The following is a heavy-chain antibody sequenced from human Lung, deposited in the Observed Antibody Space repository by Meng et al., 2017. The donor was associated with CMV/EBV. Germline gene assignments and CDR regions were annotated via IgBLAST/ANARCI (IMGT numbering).Heavy chain of an antibody. J-gene: IGHJ5*01. CDR2: IYSGGSI. Sequence: FGFTVSSNYRSWVRQAAGKGLEWVSVIYSGGSIYYAESVRGRFTISRDNSNTLYLQMNNLRVEDTAMYYCARGKPEGTSGNWGWFDSWGQGALVTVSS. CDR3: ARGKPEGTSGNWGWFDS. CDR1: GFTVSSNY. V-gene: IGHV3-53*01. D-gene: IGHD7-27*01.